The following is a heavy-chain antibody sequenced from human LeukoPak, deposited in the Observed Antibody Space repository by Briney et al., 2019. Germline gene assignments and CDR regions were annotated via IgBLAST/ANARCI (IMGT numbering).Heavy chain of an antibody. CDR3: ATLGLLRGAGFNLATHFDY. Sequence: SETLSLTCTVSGVSISNNYFYWAWIRQPPRKGLELIGYVHHTGSTFRNSSLKSRVTISADTSQNQFSLSLTSVTAADTAVYYCATLGLLRGAGFNLATHFDYWGQGTLVAVSS. CDR2: VHHTGST. J-gene: IGHJ4*02. V-gene: IGHV4-39*01. D-gene: IGHD1-26*01. CDR1: GVSISNNYFY.